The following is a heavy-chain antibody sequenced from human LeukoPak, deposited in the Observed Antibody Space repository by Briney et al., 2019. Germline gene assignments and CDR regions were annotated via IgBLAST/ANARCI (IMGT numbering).Heavy chain of an antibody. J-gene: IGHJ4*02. CDR3: ARAPHCSGGSCYPAPFDY. V-gene: IGHV4-4*07. Sequence: SETLSLTCTVSGGSISSYYWSWIRQPAGKGLEWIGRIYSSGSTNYNPSLKSRVTMSVDTSKNQFSLKLSSVTAADTAVYYCARAPHCSGGSCYPAPFDYWGQGTLVTVSS. CDR1: GGSISSYY. CDR2: IYSSGST. D-gene: IGHD2-15*01.